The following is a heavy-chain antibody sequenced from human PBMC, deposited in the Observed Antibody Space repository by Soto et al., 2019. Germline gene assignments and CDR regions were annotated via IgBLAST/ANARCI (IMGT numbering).Heavy chain of an antibody. CDR3: ASPAAARHREDWFDP. D-gene: IGHD6-6*01. Sequence: PGGSLRLSCAASGFTVSSNYMSWVCQAPGKGLEWVSVIYSGGSTYYADSVKGRFTISRDHSKNTLYVQMNSLRAGDTAVYCCASPAAARHREDWFDPWGQGTLVTVSS. CDR2: IYSGGST. CDR1: GFTVSSNY. J-gene: IGHJ5*02. V-gene: IGHV3-53*01.